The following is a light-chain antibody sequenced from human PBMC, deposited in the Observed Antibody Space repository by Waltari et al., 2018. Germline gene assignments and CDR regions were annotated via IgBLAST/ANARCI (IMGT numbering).Light chain of an antibody. V-gene: IGLV2-11*01. J-gene: IGLJ3*02. CDR2: ASN. CDR3: CSCVGRNIYWV. CDR1: SSDVGANTF. Sequence: QSALTQPRSVSGSPGQSVTISCTGTSSDVGANTFVSWYQHHPDKAPKLIIYASNKRPSGVPDRFSGSKSGNTASLTISGLQAEDEADYYCCSCVGRNIYWVFGGGTKLTVL.